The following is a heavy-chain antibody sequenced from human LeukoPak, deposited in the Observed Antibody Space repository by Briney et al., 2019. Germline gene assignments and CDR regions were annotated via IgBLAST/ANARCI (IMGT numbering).Heavy chain of an antibody. CDR2: IHPEDSDT. J-gene: IGHJ5*02. CDR1: GHSFSTYW. V-gene: IGHV5-51*01. D-gene: IGHD3-22*01. CDR3: ARRYYHSSEFDP. Sequence: GESLKISCKAPGHSFSTYWIGWVRQMPGKGLEWMGIIHPEDSDTQYSPSFQGQVTISADKSISTAYLQWSSLKASDTAMYYCARRYYHSSEFDPWGQGTLVTVSS.